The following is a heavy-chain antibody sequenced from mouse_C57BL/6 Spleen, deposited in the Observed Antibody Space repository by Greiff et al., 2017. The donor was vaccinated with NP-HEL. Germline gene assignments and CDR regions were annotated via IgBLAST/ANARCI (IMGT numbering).Heavy chain of an antibody. V-gene: IGHV1-15*01. CDR1: GYTFTDYE. D-gene: IGHD1-1*01. CDR3: TRYYYGSRRDYAMDY. Sequence: VQLQQSGAELVRPGASVTLSCKASGYTFTDYEMHWVKQTPVHGLEWIGAIDPETGGTAYNQKFKGKAILTADKSSSTAYMELRSLTSEDSAVYYCTRYYYGSRRDYAMDYWGQGTSVTVSS. J-gene: IGHJ4*01. CDR2: IDPETGGT.